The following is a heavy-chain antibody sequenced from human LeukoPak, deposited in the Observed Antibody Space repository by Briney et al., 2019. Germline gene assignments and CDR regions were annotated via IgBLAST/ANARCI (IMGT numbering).Heavy chain of an antibody. CDR3: AREDIVVAVAATRGGYYGMDV. CDR2: INPSGGST. Sequence: GASVKVSCKASGYTFNSYYMHWVRQAPGQGLEWMGIINPSGGSTSYAQKFQGRVTMTRDTSITTAYMELSRLRSDDTAVYYCAREDIVVAVAATRGGYYGMDVWGQGTTVTVSS. CDR1: GYTFNSYY. D-gene: IGHD2-15*01. J-gene: IGHJ6*02. V-gene: IGHV1-46*02.